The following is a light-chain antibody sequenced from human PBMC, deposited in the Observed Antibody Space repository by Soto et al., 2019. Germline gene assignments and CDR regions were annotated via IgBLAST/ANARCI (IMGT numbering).Light chain of an antibody. CDR2: GAS. CDR3: HQYVSSWT. CDR1: QSVSSTY. J-gene: IGKJ1*01. V-gene: IGKV3-20*01. Sequence: TVLTQSPGTLSLSPCDRATLSCRASQSVSSTYVAWYQQKSGQAPRLLIYGASSRATGIPDRFSGSGSGTDFTLTISRLEPEDFAVYYCHQYVSSWTFGQGTKVDIK.